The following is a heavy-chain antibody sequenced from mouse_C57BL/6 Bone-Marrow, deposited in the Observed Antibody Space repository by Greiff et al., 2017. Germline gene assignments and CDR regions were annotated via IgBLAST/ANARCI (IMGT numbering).Heavy chain of an antibody. Sequence: QVHVKQSGAELVKPGASVKMSCKASGYTFTTYPIEWMKQNHGKSLEWIGNFHPYNDDTKYNEKFKGKATLTVEKSSSTVYLELSRLTSDDSAVYYCARGYYGSSYYYAMDYWGQGTSVTVSS. CDR3: ARGYYGSSYYYAMDY. CDR1: GYTFTTYP. D-gene: IGHD1-1*01. V-gene: IGHV1-47*01. J-gene: IGHJ4*01. CDR2: FHPYNDDT.